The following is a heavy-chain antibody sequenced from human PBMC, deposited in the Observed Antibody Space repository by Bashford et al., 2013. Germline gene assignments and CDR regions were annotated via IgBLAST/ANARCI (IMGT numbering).Heavy chain of an antibody. CDR3: ARALLSRMTTVDY. Sequence: ASVKVSCKASGYTFTSYDINWVRQATGQGLEWMGWMNPNSGNTGYAQKFQGRVTMTRNTSISTAYMELSSLRSEDTAVYYCARALLSRMTTVDYWGQGTLVTVSS. J-gene: IGHJ4*02. D-gene: IGHD4-17*01. CDR2: MNPNSGNT. CDR1: GYTFTSYD. V-gene: IGHV1-8*01.